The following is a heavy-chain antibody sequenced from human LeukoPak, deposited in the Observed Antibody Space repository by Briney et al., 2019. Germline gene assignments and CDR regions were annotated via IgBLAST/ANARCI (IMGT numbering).Heavy chain of an antibody. D-gene: IGHD3-10*01. CDR2: INTNTGNP. CDR3: ASTTYYYGSGSYPDY. CDR1: GYTFTSYA. V-gene: IGHV7-4-1*02. Sequence: ASVKVSCKASGYTFTSYAMDWVRQAPGQGLEWMGWINTNTGNPTYAQGFTGRFVFSLDTSVSTAYLQISSLKAEDTAVYYCASTTYYYGSGSYPDYWGQGTLVTVSS. J-gene: IGHJ4*02.